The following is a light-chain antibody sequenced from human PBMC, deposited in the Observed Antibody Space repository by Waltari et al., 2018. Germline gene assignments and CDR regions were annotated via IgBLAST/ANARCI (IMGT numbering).Light chain of an antibody. CDR2: DNN. CDR3: GTWDSSASGVV. CDR1: SSNLGSHF. V-gene: IGLV1-51*01. J-gene: IGLJ2*01. Sequence: QSVLTQPPSVSAAPGRRVTISCSGTSSNLGSHFVAWYQQLTGSAPKRLIDDNNKRPSGFPYRISGSKSGTSATLVIAGLQPGNEADYYCGTWDSSASGVVFGGGTKLTVL.